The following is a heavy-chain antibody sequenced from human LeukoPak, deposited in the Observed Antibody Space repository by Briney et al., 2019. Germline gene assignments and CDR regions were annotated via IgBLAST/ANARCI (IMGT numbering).Heavy chain of an antibody. CDR2: IYHSGLI. J-gene: IGHJ4*02. CDR1: GYSISSGYY. Sequence: SETLSFTCTVSGYSISSGYYWGWIRQPPGKGLEWIANIYHSGLIYYNPSLKSRITISIDTSKNQSSLKLSSVTAADTAVYYCARDRHPYDYSRPRGDYWGQGTLVTVSS. V-gene: IGHV4-38-2*02. CDR3: ARDRHPYDYSRPRGDY. D-gene: IGHD3-16*01.